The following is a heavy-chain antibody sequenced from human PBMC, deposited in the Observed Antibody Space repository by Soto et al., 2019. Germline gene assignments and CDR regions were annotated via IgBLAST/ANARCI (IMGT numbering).Heavy chain of an antibody. J-gene: IGHJ4*02. Sequence: PSETLSLTCTASGGSISNYYWTWIRQPPGKGLEWIGYIYYSGSTNYNPSLKSRVTISVDTSKNQFSLKLSSVTAADTAVYYCTRHRLRGVSVGEFDFWGQGALVTVSS. CDR1: GGSISNYY. CDR3: TRHRLRGVSVGEFDF. V-gene: IGHV4-59*08. D-gene: IGHD3-10*01. CDR2: IYYSGST.